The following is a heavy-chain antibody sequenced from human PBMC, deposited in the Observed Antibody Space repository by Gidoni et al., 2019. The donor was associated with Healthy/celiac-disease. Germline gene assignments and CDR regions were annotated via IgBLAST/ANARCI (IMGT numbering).Heavy chain of an antibody. J-gene: IGHJ4*02. CDR3: AKDSRRVIAVAGGDY. CDR2: ISGSGGST. D-gene: IGHD6-19*01. V-gene: IGHV3-23*01. Sequence: EVQLLESGGGLVQPGGSLRLSCAASGLTFSRYAMSWVRQAPGKGLEWVSAISGSGGSTYYADSVKGRFTISRDNSKNTLYLQMNSLRAEDTAVYYCAKDSRRVIAVAGGDYWGQGTLVTVSS. CDR1: GLTFSRYA.